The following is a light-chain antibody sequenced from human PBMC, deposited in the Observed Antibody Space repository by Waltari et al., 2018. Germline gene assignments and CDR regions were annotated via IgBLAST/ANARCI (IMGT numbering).Light chain of an antibody. J-gene: IGLJ2*01. V-gene: IGLV2-14*01. CDR1: NSDVGGYNF. CDR2: KVN. Sequence: QSALTQPASVSGSPGQSITISCTGTNSDVGGYNFVSWYQHHPGKVPKLIIHKVNTRPSGVSNPFPGSKSGNTASLTISGLQAEDEADYYCSSYTRHETGIFGGGTKLTVL. CDR3: SSYTRHETGI.